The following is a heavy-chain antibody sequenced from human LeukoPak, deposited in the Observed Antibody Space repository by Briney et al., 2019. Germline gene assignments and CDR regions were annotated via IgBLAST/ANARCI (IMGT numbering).Heavy chain of an antibody. CDR2: ISTSGVST. CDR1: GFTFSSYA. Sequence: PGGSLRLSCAASGFTFSSYAMSWVRQAPGKGLEWVSSISTSGVSTNYADSVKGRFTISRDNSKSMVYLQMNSLRAEDTAVYYCAKNTSGTYLDHWGQGILVTVSS. D-gene: IGHD1-26*01. J-gene: IGHJ4*02. V-gene: IGHV3-23*01. CDR3: AKNTSGTYLDH.